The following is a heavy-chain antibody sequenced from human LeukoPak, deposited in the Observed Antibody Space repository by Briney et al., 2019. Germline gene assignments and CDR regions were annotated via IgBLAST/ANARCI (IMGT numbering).Heavy chain of an antibody. CDR2: ISAYNGNT. CDR3: AREPGYGSSWYEGFDY. CDR1: GYTFTSYG. J-gene: IGHJ4*02. V-gene: IGHV1-18*01. Sequence: GASVTVSCKASGYTFTSYGISWVRQGPGQGLEWMGWISAYNGNTNYAQKLQGRVTMTTDTSTSTAYMELRSLRSDDTAVYYCAREPGYGSSWYEGFDYWGQGTLVTVSS. D-gene: IGHD6-13*01.